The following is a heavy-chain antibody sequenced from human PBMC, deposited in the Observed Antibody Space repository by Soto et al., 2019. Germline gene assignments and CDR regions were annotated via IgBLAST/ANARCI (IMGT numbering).Heavy chain of an antibody. D-gene: IGHD1-26*01. Sequence: EVQLLESGGGLVQPGGSLRLSCVASGFTLSNFAMSWVRQAPGEGLEWVSSVGGADDTYYADSVEGRFTISRDNSKNTLYLQLSSRSAGDTAVYYCAKDAVSYNSVWDAFDIWGQGTLVTVSS. CDR3: AKDAVSYNSVWDAFDI. CDR1: GFTLSNFA. CDR2: VGGADDT. V-gene: IGHV3-23*01. J-gene: IGHJ3*02.